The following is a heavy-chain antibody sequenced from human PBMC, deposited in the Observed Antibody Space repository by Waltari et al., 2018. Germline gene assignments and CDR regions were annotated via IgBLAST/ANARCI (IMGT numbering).Heavy chain of an antibody. J-gene: IGHJ5*02. D-gene: IGHD3-22*01. CDR3: ARDWGYYSDTSGYPSNWFGP. V-gene: IGHV1-2*02. CDR1: GYTFTAYY. CDR2: IKPNTGET. Sequence: QVQLVQSGAEVKKPGASVKVSCKASGYTFTAYYFHWVRQAPGQGLEWMGGIKPNTGETTYAQEFQGRVTMTRDTSISTAYMELTSLRSEDTAVYYCARDWGYYSDTSGYPSNWFGPWGQEPWSPSPQ.